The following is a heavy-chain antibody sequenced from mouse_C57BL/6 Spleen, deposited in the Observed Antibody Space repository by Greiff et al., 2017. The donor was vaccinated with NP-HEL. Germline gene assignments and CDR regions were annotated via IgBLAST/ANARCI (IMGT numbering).Heavy chain of an antibody. V-gene: IGHV1-39*01. J-gene: IGHJ4*01. Sequence: LVESGPELVKPGASVKISCKASGYSFTDYNMNWVKQSHGKSLEWIGVINPNYGTTSYNQKFKGKATLSVDQSSSSAYMQLNSLTSEDSTVYYCAKGGLERRGYYYAMDYWGQGTSVTVSS. CDR2: INPNYGTT. CDR3: AKGGLERRGYYYAMDY. CDR1: GYSFTDYN. D-gene: IGHD2-12*01.